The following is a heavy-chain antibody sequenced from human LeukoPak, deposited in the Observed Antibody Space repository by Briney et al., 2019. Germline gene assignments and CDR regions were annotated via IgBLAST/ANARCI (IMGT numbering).Heavy chain of an antibody. CDR3: ASRSGWPFGQTREY. D-gene: IGHD6-19*01. CDR2: ISSSGSTI. J-gene: IGHJ4*02. Sequence: GGSLRLSCAASGFTFSSYEMNWVRQAPGKGLEWVSYISSSGSTIYYADSVKGRFTISRDNAKNSLYLQMNSLRAEDTAVYYCASRSGWPFGQTREYCGQGTLVTVSS. CDR1: GFTFSSYE. V-gene: IGHV3-48*03.